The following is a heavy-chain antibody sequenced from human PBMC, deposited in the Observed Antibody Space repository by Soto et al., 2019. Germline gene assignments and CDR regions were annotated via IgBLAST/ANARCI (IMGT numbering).Heavy chain of an antibody. J-gene: IGHJ3*01. Sequence: GWSLRLSCAASGFSFNTYAMTWVRQPPGKGLEWVSSISLTGGSVYDADSVKGRFTISRDNSKNILYLQMTSLRVEDTAKYFCAKVIRRDAYGAFDVWGQGTMVTGSS. D-gene: IGHD4-17*01. V-gene: IGHV3-23*01. CDR3: AKVIRRDAYGAFDV. CDR1: GFSFNTYA. CDR2: ISLTGGSV.